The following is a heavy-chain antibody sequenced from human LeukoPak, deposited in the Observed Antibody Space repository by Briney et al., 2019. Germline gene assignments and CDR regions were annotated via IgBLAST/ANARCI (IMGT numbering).Heavy chain of an antibody. V-gene: IGHV1-2*02. J-gene: IGHJ5*02. CDR1: GYTFTGYY. Sequence: GASVKVSFKASGYTFTGYYMHWVRQAPGQGLEWMGWINPNSGGTNYAQKFQGRVTMTRDTSISTAYMELSRLRSDDTAVYYCARDPAADAGYSSSWYLGWFDPWGQGTLVTVSS. CDR3: ARDPAADAGYSSSWYLGWFDP. CDR2: INPNSGGT. D-gene: IGHD6-13*01.